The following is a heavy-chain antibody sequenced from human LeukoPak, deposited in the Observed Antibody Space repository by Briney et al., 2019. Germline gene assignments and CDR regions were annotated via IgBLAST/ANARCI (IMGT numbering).Heavy chain of an antibody. CDR3: AKESAGFGELSIDY. Sequence: PGGSLRLSCAASGFTFSSYAMSWVCQAPGKGLEWVSAISGSGGSTYYADSVKGRFTISRDNSKNTLYLQMNSLRAEDTAVYYCAKESAGFGELSIDYWGQGTLVTVSS. CDR2: ISGSGGST. CDR1: GFTFSSYA. V-gene: IGHV3-23*01. D-gene: IGHD3-10*01. J-gene: IGHJ4*02.